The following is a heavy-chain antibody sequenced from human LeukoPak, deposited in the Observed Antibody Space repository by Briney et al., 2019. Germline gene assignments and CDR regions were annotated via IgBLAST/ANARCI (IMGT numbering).Heavy chain of an antibody. J-gene: IGHJ4*02. CDR1: GGSFSGYY. Sequence: SETLSLTCAVYGGSFSGYYWSWIRQPPGKGLEWIGEINHRGSTNYNPSLKSRVTISVDTSKNQFSLKLSSVTAADTAVYYCARVRPYYYDSKRSVFDYWGQGTLVTVSS. CDR2: INHRGST. D-gene: IGHD3-22*01. CDR3: ARVRPYYYDSKRSVFDY. V-gene: IGHV4-34*01.